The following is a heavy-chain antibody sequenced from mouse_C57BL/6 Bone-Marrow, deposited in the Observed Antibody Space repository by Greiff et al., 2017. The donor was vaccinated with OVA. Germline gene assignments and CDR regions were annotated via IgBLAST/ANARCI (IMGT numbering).Heavy chain of an antibody. V-gene: IGHV5-4*01. J-gene: IGHJ3*01. CDR3: ARGVGQAY. Sequence: EVQLQQSGGGLVKPGGSLKLSCAASGFTFSSYAMSWVRQTPEKRLEWVATISDGGSYTYYPDNVKGRFTISRDNAKNNLYLQMSHLKSEDTAMYYCARGVGQAYWGQGTLVTVSA. D-gene: IGHD3-3*01. CDR2: ISDGGSYT. CDR1: GFTFSSYA.